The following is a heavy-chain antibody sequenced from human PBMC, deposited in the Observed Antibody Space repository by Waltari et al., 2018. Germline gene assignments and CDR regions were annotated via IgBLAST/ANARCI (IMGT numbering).Heavy chain of an antibody. Sequence: QVQLVQSGVEVKKPGASVKVSCKASGYTFTDYGITWVRQAPGQGLEWMGWISVYNGHTNYAQRLQGRVTMTTDTYTSTAHMELRSLRSDDTAVYYCARVGDCSGGSCSDFWGQGTLVTVSS. CDR2: ISVYNGHT. CDR3: ARVGDCSGGSCSDF. D-gene: IGHD2-15*01. CDR1: GYTFTDYG. V-gene: IGHV1-18*01. J-gene: IGHJ4*02.